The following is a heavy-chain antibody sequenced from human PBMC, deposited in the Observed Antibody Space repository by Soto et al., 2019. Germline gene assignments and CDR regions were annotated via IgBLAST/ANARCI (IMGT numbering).Heavy chain of an antibody. J-gene: IGHJ6*03. Sequence: SQTLSLTCVISGDSVSSNSAAWNWIRQSQSRSHEWLGRTYYRSRWYNEYADSVRSRITVNADTSKNQLALHLNSVTHEDPDVNYCSGTSSLHWYYMDVWDKWTTVTVSS. CDR2: TYYRSRWYN. V-gene: IGHV6-1*01. D-gene: IGHD1-7*01. CDR1: GDSVSSNSAA. CDR3: SGTSSLHWYYMDV.